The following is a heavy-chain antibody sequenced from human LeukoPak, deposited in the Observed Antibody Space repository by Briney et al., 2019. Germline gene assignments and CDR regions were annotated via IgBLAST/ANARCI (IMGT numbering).Heavy chain of an antibody. CDR2: ISWNSGTR. V-gene: IGHV3-9*01. CDR1: GFNFNNYA. J-gene: IGHJ4*02. Sequence: GGSLRLSCAGSGFNFNNYAMHWVRQAPGKGLEWLSGISWNSGTRGYADSVKGRFTISRDNSKNTLYLQMNSLRAEDTAVYYCAKDRGAVAGTRGEYFDYWGQGTLVTVSS. D-gene: IGHD6-19*01. CDR3: AKDRGAVAGTRGEYFDY.